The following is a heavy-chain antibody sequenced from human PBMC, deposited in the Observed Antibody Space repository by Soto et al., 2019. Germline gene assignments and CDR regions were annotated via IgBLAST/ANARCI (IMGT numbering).Heavy chain of an antibody. V-gene: IGHV3-23*01. Sequence: EVQLLESGGGLVQPGGSLRLSCAASGFTFSSYAMSWVRQAPGKGLAWVSATSGSGGSTYYADSVKGRFTISRDNSKNTLYLQMNSLRAEDTALDYCAKVWPQYYDSSGYSPEPGYFDYWGQGTLVTVSS. D-gene: IGHD3-22*01. CDR1: GFTFSSYA. CDR2: TSGSGGST. CDR3: AKVWPQYYDSSGYSPEPGYFDY. J-gene: IGHJ4*02.